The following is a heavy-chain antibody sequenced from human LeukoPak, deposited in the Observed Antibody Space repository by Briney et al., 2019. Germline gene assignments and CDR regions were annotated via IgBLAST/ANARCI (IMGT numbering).Heavy chain of an antibody. CDR2: INSDGSST. V-gene: IGHV3-74*01. D-gene: IGHD3-22*01. J-gene: IGHJ4*02. Sequence: PGGSLRLSCAVSGFTFSSYTMHWVRQAPGKGLVWVSRINSDGSSTSYADSVKGRFTISRDNAKNTLYLQMNSLRAEDTAVYYCARMDSSGSLFDYWGQGTLVTVSS. CDR3: ARMDSSGSLFDY. CDR1: GFTFSSYT.